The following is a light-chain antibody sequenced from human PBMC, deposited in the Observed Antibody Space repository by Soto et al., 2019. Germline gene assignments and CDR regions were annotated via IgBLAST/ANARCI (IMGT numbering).Light chain of an antibody. J-gene: IGLJ3*02. CDR3: ETWDITTRV. CDR2: VEGNGRS. Sequence: QLVLTQSSSASASLGSSVKLTCTLSRGHSSYIIAWHQQQPGKAPRYLMKVEGNGRSNKGSGVPDRFSGSSSGADRYLTISNLQFDDEADYYCETWDITTRVFGGGTKLTVL. CDR1: RGHSSYI. V-gene: IGLV4-60*02.